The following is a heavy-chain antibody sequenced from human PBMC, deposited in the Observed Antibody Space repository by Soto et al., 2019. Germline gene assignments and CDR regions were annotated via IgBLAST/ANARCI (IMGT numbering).Heavy chain of an antibody. CDR1: GYSFTSYW. CDR3: ARHYYYASSYYYPTTTQLPFDY. V-gene: IGHV5-51*01. CDR2: IYPGDSDI. J-gene: IGHJ4*02. Sequence: PGESRKISCKGSGYSFTSYWIAWVRQVPGKGLELMGVIYPGDSDIRYSPSFQGQVTISADKSISTAYLQWSSLKASDSAMYFYARHYYYASSYYYPTTTQLPFDYWGQGTLV. D-gene: IGHD3-22*01.